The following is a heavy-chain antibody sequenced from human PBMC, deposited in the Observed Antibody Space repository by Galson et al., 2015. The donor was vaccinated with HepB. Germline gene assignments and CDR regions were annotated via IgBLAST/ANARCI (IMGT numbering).Heavy chain of an antibody. Sequence: LRLSCAVSGFIFSTYTMNWVRQAPGKGLEWISYISGDSSTIYYADSVKGRFAISRDNAKKSLYLQMDSLRAEDTAVYYCASWSGSTSIQASWGRGTLVTVSS. CDR2: ISGDSSTI. CDR1: GFIFSTYT. CDR3: ASWSGSTSIQAS. D-gene: IGHD6-13*01. V-gene: IGHV3-48*04. J-gene: IGHJ5*02.